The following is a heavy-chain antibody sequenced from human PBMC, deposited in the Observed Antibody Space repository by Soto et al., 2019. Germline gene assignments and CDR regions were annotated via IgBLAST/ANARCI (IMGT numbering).Heavy chain of an antibody. Sequence: QVQLVQSGPEVKKPGASVKVSCKTSGYTFTSYGIAWERQAPGQGLEWMGWISTDKGNTNYAQKFQGRVTMTTDTSTRTAYMELRSLRSDDTAVYYCATRSPAFDYWGQGTLVTVS. CDR1: GYTFTSYG. J-gene: IGHJ4*02. CDR3: ATRSPAFDY. CDR2: ISTDKGNT. V-gene: IGHV1-18*01.